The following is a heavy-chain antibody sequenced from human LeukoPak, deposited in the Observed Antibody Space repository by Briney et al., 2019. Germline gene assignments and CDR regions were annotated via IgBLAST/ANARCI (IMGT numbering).Heavy chain of an antibody. Sequence: PGGSLRLSCAASGFTFSDYHMSWARQTPGQGLEWISYISPTGGAIYYADSVKGPFTVSRDNAENSLHLQMNSLRAEDTAVYYCARLIKPAANAIDYWGQGTLVTVSS. D-gene: IGHD2-2*01. CDR3: ARLIKPAANAIDY. J-gene: IGHJ4*02. CDR1: GFTFSDYH. CDR2: ISPTGGAI. V-gene: IGHV3-11*01.